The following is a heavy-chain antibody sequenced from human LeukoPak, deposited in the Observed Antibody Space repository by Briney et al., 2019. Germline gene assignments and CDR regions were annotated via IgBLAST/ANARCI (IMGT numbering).Heavy chain of an antibody. D-gene: IGHD6-13*01. J-gene: IGHJ6*03. CDR1: GFTFSSYW. V-gene: IGHV3-74*01. Sequence: GGSLRLSCAASGFTFSSYWMHWVRQAPWKGLVWVSRINSDGSSTSYADSVKGRFTISRDNAKNTLSLQMNSLRAEDTAVYYCARAGYSSSWYYYYYYMDVWGKGTTVTASS. CDR3: ARAGYSSSWYYYYYYMDV. CDR2: INSDGSST.